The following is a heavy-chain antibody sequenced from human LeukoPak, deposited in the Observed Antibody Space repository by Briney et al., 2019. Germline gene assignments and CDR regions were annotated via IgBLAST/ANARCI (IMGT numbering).Heavy chain of an antibody. V-gene: IGHV1-18*01. CDR2: ISAYNGKP. CDR3: ARDVRYYESSGYYSGNYYYYGMDA. Sequence: GASVKVSCKASGYTFTSYGISWVRQAPGQGLERMGWISAYNGKPNYAQKLQGRVTRTTDTSTSTAYMELRSLRSDDSAVYYCARDVRYYESSGYYSGNYYYYGMDAWGQGTTVTVSS. CDR1: GYTFTSYG. J-gene: IGHJ6*02. D-gene: IGHD3-22*01.